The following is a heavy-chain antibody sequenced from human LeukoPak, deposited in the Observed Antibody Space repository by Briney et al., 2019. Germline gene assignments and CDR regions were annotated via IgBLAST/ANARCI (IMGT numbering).Heavy chain of an antibody. V-gene: IGHV1-18*01. CDR2: ISAYNGNT. Sequence: ASVKVSCKASGYTFTSYGFSWVRQAPGQGLEWMGWISAYNGNTNYAQKLQDRVTMTTDTSTSTAYMELRSPRSDDTAVYYCARYWSGDMGAWYFDLWGRGTLVTVSS. D-gene: IGHD2-21*02. CDR3: ARYWSGDMGAWYFDL. J-gene: IGHJ2*01. CDR1: GYTFTSYG.